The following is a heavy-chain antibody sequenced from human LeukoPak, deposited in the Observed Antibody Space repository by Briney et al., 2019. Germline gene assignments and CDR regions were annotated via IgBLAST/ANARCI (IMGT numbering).Heavy chain of an antibody. CDR2: ISSSGSYI. Sequence: GGSLRLSCAASGFTINTYYMNWVRQAPGKGLEWVSSISSSGSYIYYADSVKGRFTISRDNSKNSLYLQMNSLRAEDTAVYFCAREKYGVEVVSTALGGGRYSSSGCMDVWGKGTTVTVSS. CDR3: AREKYGVEVVSTALGGGRYSSSGCMDV. J-gene: IGHJ6*04. CDR1: GFTINTYY. V-gene: IGHV3-21*01. D-gene: IGHD6-13*01.